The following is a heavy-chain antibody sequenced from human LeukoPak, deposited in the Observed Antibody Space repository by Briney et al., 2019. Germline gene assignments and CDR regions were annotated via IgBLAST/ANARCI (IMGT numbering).Heavy chain of an antibody. J-gene: IGHJ4*02. V-gene: IGHV4-34*01. CDR1: GGSFSGYY. CDR2: ISHSGST. Sequence: PSETLSLTCAVYGGSFSGYYWSWIRQPPGKGLEWIGEISHSGSTNYNPSLKSRVTISVDTSKNQFSLKLSSVTAADTAVYYCARRSAPGTTVTTSGGGVDYWGQGTLVTVSS. D-gene: IGHD4-17*01. CDR3: ARRSAPGTTVTTSGGGVDY.